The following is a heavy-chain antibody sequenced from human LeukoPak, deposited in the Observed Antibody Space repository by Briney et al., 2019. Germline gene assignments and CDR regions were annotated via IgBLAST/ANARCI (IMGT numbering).Heavy chain of an antibody. CDR1: GFTVSSNY. J-gene: IGHJ4*02. Sequence: GGSLRLSCAASGFTVSSNYMSWARQAPGKGLEWVSSISDSGGSTYYADSVKGRFTISRDNSKNTLYLQMNSLRAGDTAVYYCAKRVIPAATIYFDYWGQGTLVTVSS. CDR2: ISDSGGST. CDR3: AKRVIPAATIYFDY. V-gene: IGHV3-23*01. D-gene: IGHD2-2*01.